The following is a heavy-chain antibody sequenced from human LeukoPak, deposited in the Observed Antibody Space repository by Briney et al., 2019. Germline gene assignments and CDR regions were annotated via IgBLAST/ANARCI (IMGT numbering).Heavy chain of an antibody. D-gene: IGHD5-24*01. CDR2: IDEDGNEE. CDR3: TRGETMDV. J-gene: IGHJ6*03. V-gene: IGHV3-7*01. Sequence: GGSLRLSCEVSGFTFETYWMSWVRQAPGKGLEWVANIDEDGNEEHYVRSVKGRYTISRDNAKNLVYLQMNSLRVDDTAVYYCTRGETMDVWGKGTTVTVSS. CDR1: GFTFETYW.